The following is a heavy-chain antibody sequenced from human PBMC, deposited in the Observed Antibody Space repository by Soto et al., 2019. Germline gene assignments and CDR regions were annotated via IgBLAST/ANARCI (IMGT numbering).Heavy chain of an antibody. J-gene: IGHJ5*02. D-gene: IGHD6-13*01. Sequence: QVQLQESGPGLVKPSETLSLTCGVSGGSISNNYWSWIRQPPGKGLEWIGYISHSGSTNYNPSLKSRVTISVDTSKKQFSLKLNSVTAADTAVYYCARGGTYSRLIIGDLFDPWGQGTLVTVAS. CDR3: ARGGTYSRLIIGDLFDP. CDR2: ISHSGST. CDR1: GGSISNNY. V-gene: IGHV4-59*01.